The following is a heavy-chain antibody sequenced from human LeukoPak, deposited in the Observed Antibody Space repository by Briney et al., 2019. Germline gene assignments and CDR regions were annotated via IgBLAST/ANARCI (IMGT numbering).Heavy chain of an antibody. CDR1: GDSFSGYY. V-gene: IGHV4-34*01. J-gene: IGHJ4*02. CDR2: VNDRGTT. D-gene: IGHD2-15*01. Sequence: KASETLSRTCAVYGDSFSGYYWSWIRQSPGTGLEWIGGVNDRGTTNYNPNLKSRVTISVVTSGNQFSLKLTSVTAADTAIYFCATRRGGPYPYYFDHWDQGALVTVSS. CDR3: ATRRGGPYPYYFDH.